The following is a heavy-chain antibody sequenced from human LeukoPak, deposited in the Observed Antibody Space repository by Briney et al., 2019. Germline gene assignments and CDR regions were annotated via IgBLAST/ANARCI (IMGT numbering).Heavy chain of an antibody. V-gene: IGHV3-9*01. J-gene: IGHJ4*02. CDR3: AKDIKGWLQFSIDY. Sequence: PGGSLRLSCAASGFTFDDYAMHWVRQAPGKGLEWVSGISWNSGSIGYADSVKGRFTISRDNAKNSLYLQMNSLRAEDTALYYCAKDIKGWLQFSIDYWGQGTLVTVSS. CDR1: GFTFDDYA. CDR2: ISWNSGSI. D-gene: IGHD5-24*01.